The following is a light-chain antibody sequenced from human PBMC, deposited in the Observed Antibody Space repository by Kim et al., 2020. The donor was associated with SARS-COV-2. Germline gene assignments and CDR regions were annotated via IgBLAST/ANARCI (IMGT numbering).Light chain of an antibody. CDR3: NSRDSNDNVV. CDR1: SLRSYY. CDR2: GKN. V-gene: IGLV3-19*01. Sequence: SSELTQDPAVSVALGQTVMITCQGDSLRSYYGSWYQQKPGQAPVLVIYGKNNRPSGIPDRFSGSTSGNTASLTITGAQADDEADYYCNSRDSNDNVVFGG. J-gene: IGLJ2*01.